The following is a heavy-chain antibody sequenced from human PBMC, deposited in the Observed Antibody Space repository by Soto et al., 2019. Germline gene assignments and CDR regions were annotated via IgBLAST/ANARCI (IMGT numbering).Heavy chain of an antibody. Sequence: LRLSCAASGFTFSSYWMHWVRQAPGKGLVWVSRINSDGSSTSYADSVEGRFTISRDNSKNTLYLQMNSLRVEDTAIYYCAKAWGIDYWGQGTLVTVSS. D-gene: IGHD7-27*01. CDR1: GFTFSSYW. V-gene: IGHV3-74*01. J-gene: IGHJ4*02. CDR3: AKAWGIDY. CDR2: INSDGSST.